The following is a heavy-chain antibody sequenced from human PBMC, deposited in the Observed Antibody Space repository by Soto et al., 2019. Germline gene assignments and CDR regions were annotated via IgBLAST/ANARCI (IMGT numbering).Heavy chain of an antibody. J-gene: IGHJ1*01. V-gene: IGHV3-53*01. CDR2: IYSGGST. CDR1: GFTVSSNY. CDR3: AIDRVESGYPEYFQH. D-gene: IGHD3-22*01. Sequence: EVQLVESGGGLIQPGGSLRLSCAASGFTVSSNYMSWVRQAPRKGLEWVSVIYSGGSTYYADSVKGRFTISRDNSKNTLYLQMNSLRAEDTAVYYCAIDRVESGYPEYFQHWGQGTLVTVSS.